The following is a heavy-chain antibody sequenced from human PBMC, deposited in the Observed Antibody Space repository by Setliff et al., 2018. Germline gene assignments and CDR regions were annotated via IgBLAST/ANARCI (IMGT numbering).Heavy chain of an antibody. D-gene: IGHD6-19*01. CDR2: IGAYNGNT. CDR3: ARVTIAVAGYFDF. Sequence: ASVKVSCKASGYTFTNYGVTWVRQAPGQGLEWMGWIGAYNGNTYNAHKFQGRVTMTSDTSTSTAYIELRSLRSDDTAVYYCARVTIAVAGYFDFWGQGTLVTVSS. CDR1: GYTFTNYG. J-gene: IGHJ4*02. V-gene: IGHV1-18*01.